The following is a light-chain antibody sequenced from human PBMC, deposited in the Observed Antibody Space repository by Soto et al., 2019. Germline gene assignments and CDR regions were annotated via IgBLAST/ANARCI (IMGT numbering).Light chain of an antibody. J-gene: IGLJ2*01. CDR2: DVS. CDR3: SSYTGSSTLVV. Sequence: QSVLTQPASVSGSPGQSSTISCTGTSSDVGGYDYVSWYQHHPGKAPKLMIYDVSNRPSGVSDRFSGSKSGNTASLTISGLQAEDEADYYCSSYTGSSTLVVFGGGTQLTVL. V-gene: IGLV2-14*03. CDR1: SSDVGGYDY.